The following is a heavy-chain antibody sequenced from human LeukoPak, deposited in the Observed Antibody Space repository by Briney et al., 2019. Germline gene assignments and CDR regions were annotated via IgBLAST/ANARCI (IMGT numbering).Heavy chain of an antibody. CDR3: ARYWSGGSCYDR. D-gene: IGHD2-15*01. V-gene: IGHV3-7*01. CDR2: IKEDGSEK. Sequence: PGGSLRLSCAASGFVFSSYWMSWVRQAPGKGLEWMANIKEDGSEKYYADSVKGRFIISRDNAKNSLYLQMNSLRVEDTAVYYCARYWSGGSCYDRWGQGTLVTVSS. J-gene: IGHJ4*02. CDR1: GFVFSSYW.